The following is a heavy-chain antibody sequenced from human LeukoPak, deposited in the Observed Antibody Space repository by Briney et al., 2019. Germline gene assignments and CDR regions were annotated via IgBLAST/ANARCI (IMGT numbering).Heavy chain of an antibody. D-gene: IGHD2-21*01. CDR3: AKVFIVLGYFDY. J-gene: IGHJ4*02. V-gene: IGHV3-23*01. CDR2: ISGSGGST. Sequence: GGSLRLSCAASGFTFSSYAMSWVRQAPGKGLEWVSAISGSGGSTYYADSVKGRFTISRDNSKNRLYLQMNSLRAEDTAVYYCAKVFIVLGYFDYWGQGTLVTVSS. CDR1: GFTFSSYA.